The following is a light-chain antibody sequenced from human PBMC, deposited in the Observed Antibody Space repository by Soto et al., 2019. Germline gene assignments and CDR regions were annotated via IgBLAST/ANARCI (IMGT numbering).Light chain of an antibody. Sequence: DIQMTQSPSSLSASVGDRVTITCQASQDISNYLNWYQQKTGKAPKLLIYDASNLETGVPSRFSGSGSGTDFTVTISSLQPEDIATYYRQQYDNLPLTFGGGTKVEIK. CDR2: DAS. CDR1: QDISNY. CDR3: QQYDNLPLT. J-gene: IGKJ4*01. V-gene: IGKV1-33*01.